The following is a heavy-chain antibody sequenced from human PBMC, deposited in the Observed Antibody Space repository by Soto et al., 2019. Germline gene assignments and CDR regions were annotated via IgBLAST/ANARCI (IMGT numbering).Heavy chain of an antibody. D-gene: IGHD2-8*01. CDR2: IHYSGST. CDR3: AREYCTNGVCHFDY. CDR1: VCTISSYD. J-gene: IGHJ4*02. V-gene: IGHV4-59*01. Sequence: PPGTLALTFTVSVCTISSYDWSWIRQPPGKGLEWIGYIHYSGSTNYNPSLNSRVTISVDKSKNQFSLNLSSVTAADTAVYYCAREYCTNGVCHFDYWGQGTLVTVSS.